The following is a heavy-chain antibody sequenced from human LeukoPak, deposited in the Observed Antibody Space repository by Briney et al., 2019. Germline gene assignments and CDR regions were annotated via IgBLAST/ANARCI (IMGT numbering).Heavy chain of an antibody. CDR1: GFTFNNYA. CDR3: ARGTPVVISSGAIDY. D-gene: IGHD3-22*01. J-gene: IGHJ4*02. V-gene: IGHV3-23*01. CDR2: ISGSGDYT. Sequence: GGSLRLSCAASGFTFNNYAMSWVRQAPGKGLEWVSAISGSGDYTYYADSVKGRFTISRDNSKNTLYLQMNSLRAEDTAVYYCARGTPVVISSGAIDYWGQGTLVTVSS.